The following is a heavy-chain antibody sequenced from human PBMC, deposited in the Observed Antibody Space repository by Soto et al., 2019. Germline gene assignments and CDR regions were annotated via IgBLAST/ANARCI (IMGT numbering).Heavy chain of an antibody. J-gene: IGHJ4*02. CDR3: ARAAWPYSSGRRAPDY. V-gene: IGHV1-46*01. CDR1: GYNFTSYY. CDR2: INPRGVSR. D-gene: IGHD6-19*01. Sequence: ASVNVSCKSSGYNFTSYYMHWVRQAPGRGVEGVGRINPRGVSRIYSQECQGRVTMSMGTSTRTVYTELSTLTYEDTAVYYCARAAWPYSSGRRAPDYWGQGTLVTVS.